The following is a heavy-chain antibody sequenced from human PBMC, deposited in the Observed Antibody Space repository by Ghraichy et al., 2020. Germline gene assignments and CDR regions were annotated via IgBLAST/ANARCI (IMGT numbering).Heavy chain of an antibody. D-gene: IGHD2-21*02. Sequence: GGSLRLSCGASGFIFSDYGMSWVRQAPGRGLEWVANIKHDGSEKSYVDSVKGRFTISRDNTKNSLYLQMNSLRAEDTAVYSCARLDTDDSSPHYYVLDLWGRETGVTVSS. CDR3: ARLDTDDSSPHYYVLDL. CDR2: IKHDGSEK. V-gene: IGHV3-7*03. CDR1: GFIFSDYG. J-gene: IGHJ6*01.